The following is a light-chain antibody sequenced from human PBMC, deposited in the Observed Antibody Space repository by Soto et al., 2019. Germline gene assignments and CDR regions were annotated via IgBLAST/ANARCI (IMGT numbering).Light chain of an antibody. CDR1: SSNIGAVYD. CDR3: QSYDSSLRGYV. V-gene: IGLV1-40*01. J-gene: IGLJ1*01. Sequence: QSVLTQPPSVSGAPGQRVTISCTGSSSNIGAVYDVHWYQQLPGTAPKLLIYDNSNRPSGIPDRFSGSKSGTSASLAITGLQAEDEAAYYCQSYDSSLRGYVFGTGTKVTVL. CDR2: DNS.